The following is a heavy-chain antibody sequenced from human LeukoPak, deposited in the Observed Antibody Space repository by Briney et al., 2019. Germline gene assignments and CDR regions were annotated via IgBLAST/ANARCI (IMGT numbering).Heavy chain of an antibody. D-gene: IGHD1-20*01. CDR1: GGSISSYY. CDR3: ARAITGTTFAFDI. CDR2: IYYSGST. Sequence: SETLSLTCTVSGGSISSYYWSWIRHPPGKGLEWIGYIYYSGSTNYDPSLKSRVTMSVDTSKNQFSLNLSSVTAADTAVYYCARAITGTTFAFDIWGQGTMVTVSS. V-gene: IGHV4-59*13. J-gene: IGHJ3*02.